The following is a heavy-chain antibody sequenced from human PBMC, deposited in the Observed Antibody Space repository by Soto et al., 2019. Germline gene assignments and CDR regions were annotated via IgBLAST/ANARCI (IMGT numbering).Heavy chain of an antibody. CDR3: AKDIVVVPAARWFEGSYYYYGMDV. Sequence: GGSLRLSCAASGFTFSSYGMHWVRQAPGKGLEWVAVISYDGSNKYYADSVKGRFTISRDNSKNTLYLQMNSLRAEDTAVYYCAKDIVVVPAARWFEGSYYYYGMDVWGQGTTVTVSS. CDR2: ISYDGSNK. D-gene: IGHD2-2*01. CDR1: GFTFSSYG. V-gene: IGHV3-30*18. J-gene: IGHJ6*02.